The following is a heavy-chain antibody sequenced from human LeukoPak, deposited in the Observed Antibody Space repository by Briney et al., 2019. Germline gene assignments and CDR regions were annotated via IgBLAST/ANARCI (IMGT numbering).Heavy chain of an antibody. CDR3: AGGQGWHFDL. V-gene: IGHV3-7*01. Sequence: GGSLRLSCAASGFTFTSCGMSWVRQAPGKGLEWVADIKHDGSEEHYVASVKGRFTISRDNAILYLQMNSLRAEDTAVYYCAGGQGWHFDLWGRGTLITVSS. CDR2: IKHDGSEE. D-gene: IGHD2-15*01. CDR1: GFTFTSCG. J-gene: IGHJ2*01.